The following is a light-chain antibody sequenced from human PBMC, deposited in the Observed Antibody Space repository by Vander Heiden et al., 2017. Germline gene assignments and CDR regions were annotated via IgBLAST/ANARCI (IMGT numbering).Light chain of an antibody. CDR2: DVS. CDR3: SSYTSSSTPAVV. J-gene: IGLJ2*01. V-gene: IGLV2-14*01. Sequence: QSALTQPASVSGSPGQSITISCTGTSSDVGGYDYVSWYQQHPGKATKLMMYDVSNRPAGVSNRFAGSKSGNTAALTISGRQAEDEADYYCSSYTSSSTPAVVFGGGTKLTVL. CDR1: SSDVGGYDY.